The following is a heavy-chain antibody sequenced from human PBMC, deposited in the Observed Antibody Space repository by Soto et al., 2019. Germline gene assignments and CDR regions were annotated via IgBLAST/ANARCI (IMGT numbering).Heavy chain of an antibody. J-gene: IGHJ5*02. D-gene: IGHD2-15*01. V-gene: IGHV1-69*13. CDR1: GGTFSSYA. CDR3: ARSQMKACSGGSCYSYWFDP. Sequence: GASVKVSCKASGGTFSSYAISWVRQAPGQGLEWMGGIIPIFGTANYAQKFQGRVTITADESTSTAYMELSSLRSEDTAVYYCARSQMKACSGGSCYSYWFDPWGQGTLVTVSS. CDR2: IIPIFGTA.